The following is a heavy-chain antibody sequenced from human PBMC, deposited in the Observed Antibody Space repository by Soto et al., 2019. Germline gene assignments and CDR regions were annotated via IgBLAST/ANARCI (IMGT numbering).Heavy chain of an antibody. D-gene: IGHD3-16*01. Sequence: GESLKISCKASGYSFTTYWIGWVRQRPGKGLQRMRIHSPSHSDTRYRGPFQGQGTISADKSIITGYLQWSSLHASDTAMYYCARRSILIADYWGQGTLVNVAS. J-gene: IGHJ4*02. CDR2: HSPSHSDT. CDR1: GYSFTTYW. V-gene: IGHV5-51*01. CDR3: ARRSILIADY.